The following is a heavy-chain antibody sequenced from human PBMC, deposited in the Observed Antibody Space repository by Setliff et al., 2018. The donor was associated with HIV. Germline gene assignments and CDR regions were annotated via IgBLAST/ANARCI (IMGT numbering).Heavy chain of an antibody. Sequence: SETLSLTCTVSGGSISSGGYYWSWIRQHPEKGLEWIGYIYYSGSAYYNPSLKSRVTIALDTSKNQFSLKLTSMTAADTAVYYCAREWRGRYYYYMDVWGKGATVTVSS. CDR3: AREWRGRYYYYMDV. V-gene: IGHV4-31*03. J-gene: IGHJ6*03. D-gene: IGHD3-10*01. CDR1: GGSISSGGYY. CDR2: IYYSGSA.